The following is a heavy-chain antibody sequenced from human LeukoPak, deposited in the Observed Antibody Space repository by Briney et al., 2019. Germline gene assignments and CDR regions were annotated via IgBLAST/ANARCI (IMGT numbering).Heavy chain of an antibody. V-gene: IGHV4-31*03. Sequence: SETLSLTCTVPGGSISSGGYYWSWIRQHPGKGLEWIGYIYYSGSTYYNPSLKSRVTISVDTSKNQFSLKLSSVSAADTAVYYCARGGGDVYNVFDYWGQGTLVTVSS. CDR3: ARGGGDVYNVFDY. D-gene: IGHD5-24*01. CDR1: GGSISSGGYY. J-gene: IGHJ4*02. CDR2: IYYSGST.